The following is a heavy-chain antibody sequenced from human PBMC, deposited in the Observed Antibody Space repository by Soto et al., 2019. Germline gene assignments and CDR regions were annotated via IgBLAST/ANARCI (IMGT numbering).Heavy chain of an antibody. D-gene: IGHD3-22*01. V-gene: IGHV4-59*01. CDR1: GGSISSYY. CDR2: IYYSGST. Sequence: SETLSLTCTVSGGSISSYYWSWIRQPQGKGLEWIGYIYYSGSTNYNPSLKSRVTISVDTSKNQFSLKLSSVTAADTAVYYCARDLFGTYYYDSSGYYYPCGMDVWGQGTTVT. CDR3: ARDLFGTYYYDSSGYYYPCGMDV. J-gene: IGHJ6*02.